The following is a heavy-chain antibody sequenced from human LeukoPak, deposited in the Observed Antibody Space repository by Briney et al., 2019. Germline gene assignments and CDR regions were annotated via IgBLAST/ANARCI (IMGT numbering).Heavy chain of an antibody. Sequence: GGSLRLSCAASGFTFSSYAMTWVRQAPGKGLEWVGFIRSKAYGGTTEYAASVKGRFTISRDDSKSIAYLQMNSLKTEDTAVYYCTRDLSGSYSFFGYWGQGTLVTVSS. V-gene: IGHV3-49*04. CDR3: TRDLSGSYSFFGY. CDR2: IRSKAYGGTT. CDR1: GFTFSSYA. J-gene: IGHJ4*02. D-gene: IGHD1-26*01.